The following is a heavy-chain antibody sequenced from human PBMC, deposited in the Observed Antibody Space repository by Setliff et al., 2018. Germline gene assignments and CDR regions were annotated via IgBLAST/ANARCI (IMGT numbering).Heavy chain of an antibody. J-gene: IGHJ5*01. CDR1: GGSISSRHS. CDR2: VLDTGIT. Sequence: PSETLSLTCTVSGGSISSRHSWSWIRQPPGKEMEWIGNVLDTGITNYNPSLEGRVTISVDTSKNQFSLSLTSVTAADTALYYCARRHLLSWFDSWGQGHLVTVSS. CDR3: ARRHLLSWFDS. V-gene: IGHV4-59*11.